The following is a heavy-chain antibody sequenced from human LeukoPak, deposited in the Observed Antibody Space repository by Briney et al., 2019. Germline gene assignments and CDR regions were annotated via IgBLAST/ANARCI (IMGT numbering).Heavy chain of an antibody. CDR2: INSDGTTT. CDR3: ARDRYSHNWFDP. Sequence: GGSQRLSCAASGFTFSNYWMHWVRQAPGKGLVWVSRINSDGTTTSYADSVKGRFTISRDNAKNTLYLQMNSLRAEDTAVYYCARDRYSHNWFDPWGQGTLVTVSS. J-gene: IGHJ5*02. V-gene: IGHV3-74*01. CDR1: GFTFSNYW. D-gene: IGHD2-21*01.